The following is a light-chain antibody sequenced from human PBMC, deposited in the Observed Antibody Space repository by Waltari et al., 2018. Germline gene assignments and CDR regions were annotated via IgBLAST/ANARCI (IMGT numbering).Light chain of an antibody. CDR2: RVS. CDR3: MQALQTPWT. J-gene: IGKJ1*01. CDR1: QSLLHSNGNTY. V-gene: IGKV2-29*02. Sequence: DIVMTQTPLSLPVTPGEPASISCRSSQSLLHSNGNTYLYWYLQKPGQPPRLLVYRVSNRFSGVPDRFSGSGSGTDFTLKISRVEAEDVGVYYCMQALQTPWTFCQGTKVEIK.